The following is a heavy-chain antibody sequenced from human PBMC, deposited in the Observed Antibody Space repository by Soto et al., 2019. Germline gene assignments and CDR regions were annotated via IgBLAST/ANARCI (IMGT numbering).Heavy chain of an antibody. CDR2: ISYDGGDK. CDR1: GFTFSTSG. Sequence: GGSLRLSCAASGFTFSTSGMHWVRQAPGKGLEWVTVISYDGGDKYYAESVKGRFSISRDNSKNTLYLQMNSLRTEDTATYYCAKGQIVATGRGHYGLDVWGQGTTVTVSS. CDR3: AKGQIVATGRGHYGLDV. J-gene: IGHJ6*02. V-gene: IGHV3-30*18. D-gene: IGHD5-12*01.